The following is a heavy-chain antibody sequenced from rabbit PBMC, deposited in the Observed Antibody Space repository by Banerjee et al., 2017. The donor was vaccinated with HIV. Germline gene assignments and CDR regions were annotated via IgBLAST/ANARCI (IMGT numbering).Heavy chain of an antibody. CDR3: ARGAVSTIYTL. J-gene: IGHJ4*01. D-gene: IGHD4-2*01. Sequence: QSLEESGGDLVKPGASLTLTCTASGFDFSSNDWMCWVRQAPGKGLEWIACINSSSGNTVYASWAKGRFTISKTSSTTVTLQMTSLTAADTATYFCARGAVSTIYTLWGPGTLVTVS. CDR2: INSSSGNT. V-gene: IGHV1S40*01. CDR1: GFDFSSNDW.